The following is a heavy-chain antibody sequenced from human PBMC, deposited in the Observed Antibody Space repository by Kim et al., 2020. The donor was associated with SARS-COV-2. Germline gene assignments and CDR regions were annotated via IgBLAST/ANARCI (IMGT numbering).Heavy chain of an antibody. CDR1: GHFFTRDS. V-gene: IGHV1-3*01. D-gene: IGHD3-16*01. CDR2: IDCGNGNT. Sequence: ASVKVSCKTSGHFFTRDSIHWVRQAPGQGLEWMGGIDCGNGNTIYSQKFQGRVTFPTDTSANTAYMELSFLRSEDSAVYYCLGGFYVDYWGQGTLVTVSS. J-gene: IGHJ4*02. CDR3: LGGFYVDY.